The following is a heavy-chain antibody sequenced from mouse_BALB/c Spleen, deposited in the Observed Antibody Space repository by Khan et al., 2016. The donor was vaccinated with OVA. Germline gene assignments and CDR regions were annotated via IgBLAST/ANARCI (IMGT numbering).Heavy chain of an antibody. D-gene: IGHD1-1*01. J-gene: IGHJ2*01. CDR1: GYSITSDYA. CDR3: ARAGTVTTEVATAVDY. Sequence: EVQLQESGPGLVKPSQPLSLTCTVTGYSITSDYAWNWIRQFPGTKLDWMGYISYSGRPSYNPSLIIRLSITRTTSNTRFFLQLNSVTTEDSATYYCARAGTVTTEVATAVDYWGQGTTLTVSS. V-gene: IGHV3-2*02. CDR2: ISYSGRP.